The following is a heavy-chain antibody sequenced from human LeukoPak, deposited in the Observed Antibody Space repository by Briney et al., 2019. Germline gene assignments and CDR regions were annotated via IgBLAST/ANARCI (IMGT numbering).Heavy chain of an antibody. Sequence: PGGSLRLSCAASGFTFSNYWMHWVRQAPGKGLVWVSNISGSGSGGSTYYADSVKGRFTISRDNSKNTLYLQMKSLRAEDTAVYYCAKGGGYEAQYYYYYLDVWGKGTTVTISS. CDR3: AKGGGYEAQYYYYYLDV. CDR1: GFTFSNYW. J-gene: IGHJ6*03. CDR2: ISGSGSGGST. V-gene: IGHV3-23*01. D-gene: IGHD5-12*01.